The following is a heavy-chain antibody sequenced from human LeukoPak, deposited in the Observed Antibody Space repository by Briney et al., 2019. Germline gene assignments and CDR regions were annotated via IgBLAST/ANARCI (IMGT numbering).Heavy chain of an antibody. V-gene: IGHV3-7*03. CDR1: GFNFRDHW. CDR2: IKNDGSET. CDR3: VKNDGWFHLAQ. J-gene: IGHJ4*02. Sequence: GGSLRLSCEVSGFNFRDHWMDWVRQAPGKGLQWVGHIKNDGSETYYLDSLMGRFSISRDNTNNALYLQMNSLRVEDTAVYYCVKNDGWFHLAQWGQGTLVTVSS. D-gene: IGHD6-19*01.